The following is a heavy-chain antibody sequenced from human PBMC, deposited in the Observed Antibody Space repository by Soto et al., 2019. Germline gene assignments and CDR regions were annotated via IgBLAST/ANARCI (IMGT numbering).Heavy chain of an antibody. V-gene: IGHV1-18*01. CDR1: GYTFTAYG. Sequence: QVQLVQSGPEVKMPGASVKVSCETSGYTFTAYGLAWLRQAPGQRPEWMGWVGTNNANTNYAQKFRGRVTMTTDTSTTTTYMELRSLTSDDTAVYYYARELNRDSSAYYSFAYWGQGTLVTVSS. J-gene: IGHJ4*02. D-gene: IGHD3-22*01. CDR2: VGTNNANT. CDR3: ARELNRDSSAYYSFAY.